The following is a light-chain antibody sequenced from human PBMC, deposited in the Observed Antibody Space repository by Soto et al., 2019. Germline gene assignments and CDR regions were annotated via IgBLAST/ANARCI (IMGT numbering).Light chain of an antibody. V-gene: IGKV3-20*01. CDR1: QSVSSSY. CDR2: GTS. Sequence: EMMMTQSPATLSVSPGERATLSCRASQSVSSSYLAWYQQKPGQAPRVLIYGTSSRATGIPDRFSGSGSGTDFTLTINRLEPEDFAVYYCQQYHNTPITFGQGTRLEIK. CDR3: QQYHNTPIT. J-gene: IGKJ5*01.